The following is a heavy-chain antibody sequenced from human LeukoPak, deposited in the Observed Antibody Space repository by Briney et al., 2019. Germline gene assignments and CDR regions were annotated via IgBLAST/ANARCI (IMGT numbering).Heavy chain of an antibody. D-gene: IGHD3-10*01. CDR1: GYSISSGYY. CDR2: IYHSGST. V-gene: IGHV4-38-2*02. J-gene: IGHJ4*02. CDR3: ASLVLLWFGADY. Sequence: SETLSLTCTVSGYSISSGYYWGWIRQPPGKGLGWIGSIYHSGSTYYNPSLKSRVTISVDTSKNQFSLKLSSVTAADTAVYYCASLVLLWFGADYWGQGTLVTVSS.